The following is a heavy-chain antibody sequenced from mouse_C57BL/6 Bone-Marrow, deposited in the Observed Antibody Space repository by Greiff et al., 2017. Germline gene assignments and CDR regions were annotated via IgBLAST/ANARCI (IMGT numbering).Heavy chain of an antibody. CDR1: GYTFTSYW. CDR3: ARGARDY. D-gene: IGHD3-3*01. CDR2: IDPSDSYT. V-gene: IGHV1-69*01. J-gene: IGHJ2*01. Sequence: QVQLKQPGAELVMPGASVKLSCKASGYTFTSYWMHWVKQRPGQGLEWIGEIDPSDSYTNYNQKFKGKSTLTVDKSSSTAYMQLSSLTSEDSAVYYCARGARDYWGQGTTLTVSS.